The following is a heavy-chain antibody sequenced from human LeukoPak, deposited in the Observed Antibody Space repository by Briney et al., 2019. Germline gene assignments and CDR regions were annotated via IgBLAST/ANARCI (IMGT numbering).Heavy chain of an antibody. J-gene: IGHJ4*02. CDR2: ITGSGPTT. V-gene: IGHV3-23*01. CDR1: GFTFSNHA. Sequence: GGSLRLSCVASGFTFSNHAMTWVRQAPGKGLEWVSAITGSGPTTFYADSVKGRFTISRDNSKNTLYLQMNSLRTEDTAVYYCAKGATPSTERTDYWGQGTLVTVSS. CDR3: AKGATPSTERTDY. D-gene: IGHD5-12*01.